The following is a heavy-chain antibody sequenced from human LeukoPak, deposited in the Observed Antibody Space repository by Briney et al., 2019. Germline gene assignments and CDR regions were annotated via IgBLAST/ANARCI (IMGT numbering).Heavy chain of an antibody. CDR3: ARDLDGNFDY. CDR1: GFTVSSNY. CDR2: IYSGGST. D-gene: IGHD1-14*01. Sequence: PGGSLRLSSAASGFTVSSNYMSWVRQAPGKGLEWVSVIYSGGSTYYADSVKGRFTISRDNSKNTLYLQMNSLRAEDTAVYYCARDLDGNFDYWGQGTLVTVSS. V-gene: IGHV3-66*01. J-gene: IGHJ4*02.